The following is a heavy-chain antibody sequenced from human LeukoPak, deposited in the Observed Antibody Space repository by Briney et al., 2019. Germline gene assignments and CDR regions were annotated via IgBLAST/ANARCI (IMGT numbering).Heavy chain of an antibody. V-gene: IGHV4-34*01. D-gene: IGHD3-10*01. Sequence: SETLSLTCAVYGGSFSGYYWGWIRQPPGKGLEWIGEINHSGSTNYNPSLKSRVTISVDTSKNQFSLKLSSVTAADTAVYYCARSFYGSGSYNYWGQGTLVTVSS. CDR1: GGSFSGYY. CDR3: ARSFYGSGSYNY. J-gene: IGHJ4*02. CDR2: INHSGST.